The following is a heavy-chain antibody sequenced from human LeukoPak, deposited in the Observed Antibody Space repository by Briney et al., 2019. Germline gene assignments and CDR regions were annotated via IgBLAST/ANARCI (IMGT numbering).Heavy chain of an antibody. CDR1: GYTFTGYY. CDR2: INPNSGGT. J-gene: IGHJ4*02. Sequence: ASVKVSCKASGYTFTGYYMHWVRQAPGQGLEWMGWINPNSGGTNYAQKFQGRVTMTRDTSISTAYMELSRLRSDDTAVYYCAGNYGSGRPLDYWGQGTLVTVSS. D-gene: IGHD3-10*01. V-gene: IGHV1-2*02. CDR3: AGNYGSGRPLDY.